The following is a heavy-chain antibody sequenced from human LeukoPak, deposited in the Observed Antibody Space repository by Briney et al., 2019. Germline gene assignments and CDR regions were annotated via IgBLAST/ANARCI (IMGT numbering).Heavy chain of an antibody. CDR2: INPNSGGT. CDR3: ARVYLPFDGGWSYYMDV. Sequence: GASVKVSCKASGYTFTGYYMHWVRQAPGQGLEWMGWINPNSGGTNYAQKFQGRVTMTRDTSISTAYMELSRLRSDDTAVYYCARVYLPFDGGWSYYMDVWGKGTTVTVSS. V-gene: IGHV1-2*02. D-gene: IGHD3-16*01. CDR1: GYTFTGYY. J-gene: IGHJ6*03.